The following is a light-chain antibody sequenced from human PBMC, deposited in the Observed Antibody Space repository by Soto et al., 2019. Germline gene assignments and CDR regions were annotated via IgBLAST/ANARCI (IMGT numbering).Light chain of an antibody. CDR1: QSVSRN. CDR3: QQYNTWQT. V-gene: IGKV3-15*01. Sequence: EIVMTQSPATLSVSPGERATVSCRASQSVSRNLAWFQQKPGQAPRLLIYGASTRACGIPARFSGSGSGTEITLTISSLQSEDFAVYYCQQYNTWQTFGQGTKVEIK. CDR2: GAS. J-gene: IGKJ1*01.